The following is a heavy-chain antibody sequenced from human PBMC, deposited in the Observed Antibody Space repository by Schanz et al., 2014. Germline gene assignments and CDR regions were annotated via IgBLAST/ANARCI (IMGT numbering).Heavy chain of an antibody. CDR3: ARDRLECGAECYSVEVFEI. Sequence: VQLEQSGAEVKKPGSSVKVSCKASGGTFSSFGINWVRQAPGQGLEWMGRIIPSLGLAKYEQKFQDKVTITADRSTSTAYMELSSLRSEDTAVYYCARDRLECGAECYSVEVFEIWGQGTLVIVSS. D-gene: IGHD2-21*01. CDR2: IIPSLGLA. V-gene: IGHV1-69*04. J-gene: IGHJ4*02. CDR1: GGTFSSFG.